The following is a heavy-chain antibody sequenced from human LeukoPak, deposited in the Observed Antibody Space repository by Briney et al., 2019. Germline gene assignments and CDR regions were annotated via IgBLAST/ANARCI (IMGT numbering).Heavy chain of an antibody. Sequence: GSLRLSCAASGFTFSSYGMHWVRHAPGKGLEWVAMIWYDGSNKYYADSVKGRFTISRDNSKNTLFLQMDSLRAEDTAVYYCARDRSTTHFDYWGQGTLVTVSS. V-gene: IGHV3-33*01. D-gene: IGHD5/OR15-5a*01. J-gene: IGHJ4*02. CDR2: IWYDGSNK. CDR3: ARDRSTTHFDY. CDR1: GFTFSSYG.